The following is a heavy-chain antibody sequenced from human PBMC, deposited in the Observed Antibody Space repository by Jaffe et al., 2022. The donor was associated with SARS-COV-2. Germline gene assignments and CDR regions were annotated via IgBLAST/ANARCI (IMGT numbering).Heavy chain of an antibody. J-gene: IGHJ4*02. V-gene: IGHV3-23*01. Sequence: EVQLLESGGGLVQPGDSLRLSCAASGFTFSNYAMGWVRQAPGKGLEWVSAISGSGGSTFYPDSVKGRFTISRDNSKNTLYLQMISLRAEDTAVYYCAKGGYDTSYYNADCWGQGTLVTVSS. CDR2: ISGSGGST. CDR3: AKGGYDTSYYNADC. CDR1: GFTFSNYA. D-gene: IGHD1-26*01.